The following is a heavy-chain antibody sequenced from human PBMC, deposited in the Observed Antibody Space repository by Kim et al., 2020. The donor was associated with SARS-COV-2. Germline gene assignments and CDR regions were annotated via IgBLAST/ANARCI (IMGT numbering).Heavy chain of an antibody. CDR1: GFTFSSYA. Sequence: GGSLRLSCAASGFTFSSYAMSWVRQAPGKGLEWVSAISGSGGSTYYADSVKGRFTISRDNSKNTLYLQMNSLRAEDTAVYYCVLPKRTGYYILWGQGTLVTVSS. V-gene: IGHV3-23*01. CDR2: ISGSGGST. D-gene: IGHD3-9*01. CDR3: VLPKRTGYYIL. J-gene: IGHJ4*02.